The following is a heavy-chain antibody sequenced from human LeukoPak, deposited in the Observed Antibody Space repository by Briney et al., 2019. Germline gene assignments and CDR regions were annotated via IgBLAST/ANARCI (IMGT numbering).Heavy chain of an antibody. V-gene: IGHV3-9*01. CDR1: GFTFDDYA. CDR3: ARDRSGSYSPRYYYYMDV. J-gene: IGHJ6*03. Sequence: GGSLRLSCAASGFTFDDYAMHWVRQAPGKGLEWVSGISWNSGSIGYADSVKGRFTISRDNAKNSLYLQMNSLRAEDTAVYYCARDRSGSYSPRYYYYMDVWGKGTTVTVSS. D-gene: IGHD1-26*01. CDR2: ISWNSGSI.